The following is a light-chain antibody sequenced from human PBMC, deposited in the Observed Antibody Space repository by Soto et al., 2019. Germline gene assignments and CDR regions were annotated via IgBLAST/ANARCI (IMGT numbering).Light chain of an antibody. Sequence: DIVMTQSPDSLAVSLGERATINCKSSQSVLYSSNNKNYLAWYQQNPGQPPKLLIYWASTRESGVPDRFSGSGSETDFTLTISSLQAEDVAVYYCQQYYSTPCTFGQGTKLEIK. CDR3: QQYYSTPCT. J-gene: IGKJ2*02. V-gene: IGKV4-1*01. CDR2: WAS. CDR1: QSVLYSSNNKNY.